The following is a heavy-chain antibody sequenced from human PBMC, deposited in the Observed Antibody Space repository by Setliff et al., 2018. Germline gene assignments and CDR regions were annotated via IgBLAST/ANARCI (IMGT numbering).Heavy chain of an antibody. CDR3: AREPSPSDALDI. CDR1: GGSISSSSYY. J-gene: IGHJ3*02. CDR2: IYYSGST. V-gene: IGHV4-39*07. Sequence: LETLSLTCTVSGGSISSSSYYWGWIRQPPGKGLEWIGSIYYSGSTYYNPSLKSRVTISVDTSKNQFSLKLSSVTAADTAVYYCAREPSPSDALDIWGQGTMVTVSS.